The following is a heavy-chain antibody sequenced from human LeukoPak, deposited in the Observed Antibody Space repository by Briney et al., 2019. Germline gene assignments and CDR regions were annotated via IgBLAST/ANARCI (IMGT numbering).Heavy chain of an antibody. CDR2: SSGSGGTT. J-gene: IGHJ6*03. CDR1: GFTFSSYA. CDR3: ANGNRCTSPNCLGYYYFYMGV. D-gene: IGHD2-8*01. V-gene: IGHV3-23*01. Sequence: PGGSLRLSCAASGFTFSSYAMNWVRQAPGRGLEWVSGSSGSGGTTYYADSVKGRFTISRDNSKNTLYLQMNSLRAEDTAVYYCANGNRCTSPNCLGYYYFYMGVWGKGTTVTVSS.